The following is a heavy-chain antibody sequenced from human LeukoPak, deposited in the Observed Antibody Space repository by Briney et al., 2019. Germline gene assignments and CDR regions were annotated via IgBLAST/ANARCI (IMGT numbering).Heavy chain of an antibody. CDR3: ARGIPVLEWLFSGRETGTTPPGFDY. CDR1: GFTFSNYA. CDR2: ISYDGSNK. V-gene: IGHV3-30*04. Sequence: GGSLRLSCVASGFTFSNYAMHWVRQSPGKGLEWVAAISYDGSNKNYADSVKGRFTISRDNAKNSLYLQMNSLRAEDTAVYYCARGIPVLEWLFSGRETGTTPPGFDYWGQGTLVTVSS. J-gene: IGHJ4*02. D-gene: IGHD3-3*01.